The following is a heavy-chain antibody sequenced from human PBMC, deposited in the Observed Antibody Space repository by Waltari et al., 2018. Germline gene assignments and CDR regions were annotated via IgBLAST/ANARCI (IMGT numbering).Heavy chain of an antibody. Sequence: QVNLVESGGGVVQPGGSLRLSCATSGFTFSNFGMHWVRQAPGKGLEWGALIWFDGSDKFYADSVMGRFTISRDNSARTLYLDMDSLRLDDTAMYYCAKDAFGNTYLDFWGQGTLVTVSS. CDR3: AKDAFGNTYLDF. V-gene: IGHV3-30*02. CDR2: IWFDGSDK. CDR1: GFTFSNFG. D-gene: IGHD2-2*02. J-gene: IGHJ4*02.